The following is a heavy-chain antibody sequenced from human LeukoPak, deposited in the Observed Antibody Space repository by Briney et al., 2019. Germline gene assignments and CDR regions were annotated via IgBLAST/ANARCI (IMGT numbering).Heavy chain of an antibody. CDR1: GFTFSTYE. CDR2: ISGSGTLI. D-gene: IGHD3-10*01. CDR3: ARWIWFGDRKLNDY. J-gene: IGHJ4*02. Sequence: TGGSLRLSCAASGFTFSTYEMSWVRQAPGKGLEWVSYISGSGTLIYYAASVKGRFTISRDNAKTSLSLQLRSLRAEDTAVYYCARWIWFGDRKLNDYWGQGTLVTVSS. V-gene: IGHV3-48*03.